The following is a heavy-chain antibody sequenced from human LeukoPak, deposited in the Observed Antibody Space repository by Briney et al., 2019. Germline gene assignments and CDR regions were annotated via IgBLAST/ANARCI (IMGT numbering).Heavy chain of an antibody. CDR2: INHSGST. CDR1: GGSFSGYY. CDR3: ARGPGLVRGVIITNDY. J-gene: IGHJ4*02. V-gene: IGHV4-34*01. Sequence: PSETLSLTCAVYGGSFSGYYWSWIRQPPGKGLEWIGEINHSGSTNYNPSLKSRVTISVDTSKNQFSLKLSSVTAADTAVYYYARGPGLVRGVIITNDYWGQGTLVTVSS. D-gene: IGHD3-10*01.